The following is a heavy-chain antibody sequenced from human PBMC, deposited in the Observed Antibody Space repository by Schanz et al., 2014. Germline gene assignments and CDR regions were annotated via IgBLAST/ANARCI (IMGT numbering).Heavy chain of an antibody. D-gene: IGHD3-10*01. CDR1: EFTFSTDA. Sequence: DVHLLESGGGLVQPGGSLRLSCAASEFTFSTDAMSWVRQAPGKGLEWLSVISASGGDTYYADSVKGRFTISRDNFKGALYLQMNSLRAEDTAVYHCVSSGSYSSYAFWGQGTLVTVSS. V-gene: IGHV3-23*01. J-gene: IGHJ4*02. CDR2: ISASGGDT. CDR3: VSSGSYSSYAF.